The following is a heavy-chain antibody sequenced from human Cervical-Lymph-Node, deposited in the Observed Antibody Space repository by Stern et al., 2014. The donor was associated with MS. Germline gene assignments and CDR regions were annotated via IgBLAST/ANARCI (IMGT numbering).Heavy chain of an antibody. CDR3: TRDRGIMGTSTGDY. J-gene: IGHJ4*02. Sequence: VQLVESGAEVKKPGASVKVSCKASGFTFSNFGLNWGRQAPGQGLEWMGWNSVYNGNTDFAQKFQGRLTMTADTSTSTVYMKLRSLKSDDTAVYYCTRDRGIMGTSTGDYWGQGTLVSVSS. CDR2: NSVYNGNT. V-gene: IGHV1-18*01. D-gene: IGHD1-26*01. CDR1: GFTFSNFG.